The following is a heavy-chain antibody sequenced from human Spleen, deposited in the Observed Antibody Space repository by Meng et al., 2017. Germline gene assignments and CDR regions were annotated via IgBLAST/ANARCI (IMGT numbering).Heavy chain of an antibody. CDR3: TREGATY. J-gene: IGHJ4*02. V-gene: IGHV3-33*08. Sequence: GESLKISCAASGFNFHSYGMSWARQAPGKGLEWVAVIWYDGSNTYYADSVKGRFTISRDNSKNTLFLQMNSLRAEDTAVYYCTREGATYWGQGIMVTVSS. CDR1: GFNFHSYG. CDR2: IWYDGSNT.